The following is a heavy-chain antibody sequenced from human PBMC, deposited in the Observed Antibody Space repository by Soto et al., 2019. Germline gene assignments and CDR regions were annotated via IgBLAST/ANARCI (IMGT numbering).Heavy chain of an antibody. V-gene: IGHV1-58*01. J-gene: IGHJ6*02. D-gene: IGHD6-13*01. CDR1: GFTFTSSA. CDR3: AADFTAAAGSPHGGYYYYGMDV. CDR2: IVVGSGNT. Sequence: SVKVSCKASGFTFTSSAVQWVRQARGQRLEWIGWIVVGSGNTNYAQKFQERVTITRDMSTSTAYMELSSLRSEDTAVYYCAADFTAAAGSPHGGYYYYGMDVWGQGTTVTVSS.